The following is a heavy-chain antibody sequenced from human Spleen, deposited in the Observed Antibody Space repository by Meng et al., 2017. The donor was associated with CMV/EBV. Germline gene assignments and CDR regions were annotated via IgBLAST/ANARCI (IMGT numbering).Heavy chain of an antibody. CDR2: IYYSGST. Sequence: GSLRLTCTVSGGSVSSGSYYWSWIRQPPGKGLEWIGYIYYSGSTNYNPSLKSRVTMSVDTSKNQFPLKLSSVTAADTAGYYCARDVRGRTGDSWGQGTLVTVSS. V-gene: IGHV4-61*01. D-gene: IGHD7-27*01. CDR3: ARDVRGRTGDS. CDR1: GGSVSSGSYY. J-gene: IGHJ4*02.